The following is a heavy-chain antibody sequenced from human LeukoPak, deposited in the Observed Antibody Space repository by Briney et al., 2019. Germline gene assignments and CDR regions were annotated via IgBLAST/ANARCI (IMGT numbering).Heavy chain of an antibody. Sequence: SETLSLTCAVSGGSINNYYWSWIRQPPGKGLEWIGYIYYSGSTNYNPSLKSRVTISVDTSKNQFSLKLSFVTAADTAIYYCARRRSGSYNAFDIWGQGTLVTVSS. V-gene: IGHV4-59*08. J-gene: IGHJ3*02. D-gene: IGHD1-26*01. CDR2: IYYSGST. CDR3: ARRRSGSYNAFDI. CDR1: GGSINNYY.